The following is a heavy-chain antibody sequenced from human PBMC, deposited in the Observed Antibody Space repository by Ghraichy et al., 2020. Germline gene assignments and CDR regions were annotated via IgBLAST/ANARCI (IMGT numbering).Heavy chain of an antibody. D-gene: IGHD3-22*01. CDR1: GFTFSNYW. CDR3: ARDLFYFDNGGYYASDF. V-gene: IGHV3-7*01. J-gene: IGHJ4*02. Sequence: LSLTCVASGFTFSNYWMTWVRQSPGKGLEWVGNIKQDGSARYYVDSVEGRFTISRDNAKNSLYLQMNSLRAEDTAVYYCARDLFYFDNGGYYASDFWGLVTLGTVSS. CDR2: IKQDGSAR.